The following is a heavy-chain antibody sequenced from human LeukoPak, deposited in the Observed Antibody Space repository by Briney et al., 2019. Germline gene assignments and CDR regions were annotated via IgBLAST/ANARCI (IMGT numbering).Heavy chain of an antibody. CDR2: ISWNSGSI. Sequence: GRSLRLSCAASGFTFDDYAMHWVRQAPGKGLEWVSGISWNSGSIGYADSVKGRFTISRDNAKNSLYLQMNSLRAEDTALYYCAKDQGSAYYYDSSGYDYWGQGTLVTVSS. J-gene: IGHJ4*02. D-gene: IGHD3-22*01. CDR3: AKDQGSAYYYDSSGYDY. V-gene: IGHV3-9*01. CDR1: GFTFDDYA.